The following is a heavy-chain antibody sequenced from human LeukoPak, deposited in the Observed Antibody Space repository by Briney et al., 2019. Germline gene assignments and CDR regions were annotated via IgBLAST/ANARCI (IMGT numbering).Heavy chain of an antibody. CDR1: GGSISSGDYY. Sequence: SETLSLTCTVSGGSISSGDYYWSWIRQPPGKGLEWTGYIYYSGSTYYNPSLKSRVTISVDTSKNQFSLKLSSVTAADTAVYYCARGRYCSSTSCYGNWFDPWGQGTLVTVSS. CDR3: ARGRYCSSTSCYGNWFDP. D-gene: IGHD2-2*01. J-gene: IGHJ5*02. V-gene: IGHV4-30-4*01. CDR2: IYYSGST.